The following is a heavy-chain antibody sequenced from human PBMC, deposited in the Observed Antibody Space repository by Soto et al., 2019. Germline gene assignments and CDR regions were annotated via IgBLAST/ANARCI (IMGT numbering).Heavy chain of an antibody. V-gene: IGHV4-30-4*01. D-gene: IGHD3-10*01. Sequence: SETLSLTCTVSGGSISSGDYYWSWIRQPPGKGLEWIGYIYYSGSTYYNPSLKSRVTISVDTSKNQLYLKLSSVTAADTAVYYCARDVLWFGELSWFDPWGQVTLVTVSS. CDR2: IYYSGST. J-gene: IGHJ5*02. CDR1: GGSISSGDYY. CDR3: ARDVLWFGELSWFDP.